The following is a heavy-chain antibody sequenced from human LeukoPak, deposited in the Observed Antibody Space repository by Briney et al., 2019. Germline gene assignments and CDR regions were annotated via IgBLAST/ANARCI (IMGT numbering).Heavy chain of an antibody. CDR1: GFTFNTYW. Sequence: GGSLRLSCAASGFTFNTYWLHWVRQAPGKGLVWVSHINNDGSITNYADSVKGRFTISRDNAKNRLYLQMNSLRAEDTAVYYCARVVYFDSSGYRHFDYWGQGTLVTASS. CDR3: ARVVYFDSSGYRHFDY. D-gene: IGHD3-22*01. V-gene: IGHV3-74*01. CDR2: INNDGSIT. J-gene: IGHJ4*02.